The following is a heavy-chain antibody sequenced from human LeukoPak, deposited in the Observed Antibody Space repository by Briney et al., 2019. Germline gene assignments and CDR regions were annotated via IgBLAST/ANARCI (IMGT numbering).Heavy chain of an antibody. D-gene: IGHD3-10*01. Sequence: GGSLRLSCAASGFTFSSYAMSWVRQAPGKGLEWVSAISGSGGSTYYADSVKGRFTISRDNSKNTLYPQMNSLRAEDTAAYYCAKSHYYGSGSPDYWGQGTLVTVSS. J-gene: IGHJ4*02. V-gene: IGHV3-23*01. CDR1: GFTFSSYA. CDR3: AKSHYYGSGSPDY. CDR2: ISGSGGST.